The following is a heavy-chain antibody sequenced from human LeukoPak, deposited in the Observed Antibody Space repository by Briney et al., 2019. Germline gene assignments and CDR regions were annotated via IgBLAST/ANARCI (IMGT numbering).Heavy chain of an antibody. D-gene: IGHD3-22*01. V-gene: IGHV3-30*03. J-gene: IGHJ4*02. Sequence: GGSLRLSCAASGFTFSSYGMHWVRQAPGKGLEWVAVISYDGSNKYYADSVKGRFTISRDNSKNTLYLQMNSLRAEGTAVYYCASGGGVTMISSYWGQGALVTVSS. CDR3: ASGGGVTMISSY. CDR1: GFTFSSYG. CDR2: ISYDGSNK.